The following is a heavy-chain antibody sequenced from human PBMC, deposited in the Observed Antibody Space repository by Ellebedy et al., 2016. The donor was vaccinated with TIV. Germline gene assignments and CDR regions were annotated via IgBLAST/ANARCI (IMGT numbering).Heavy chain of an antibody. V-gene: IGHV3-13*01. J-gene: IGHJ4*02. Sequence: GESLKISCAASGFTFSSYDMHWVRQATGKGLEWVSGIGSAGETYYPGSVKGRFTISRDNSKNTLSLQMNSLRADDTALYYCARQSVAGPSSCFDFWGQGTLVTVSS. CDR1: GFTFSSYD. CDR2: IGSAGET. D-gene: IGHD6-19*01. CDR3: ARQSVAGPSSCFDF.